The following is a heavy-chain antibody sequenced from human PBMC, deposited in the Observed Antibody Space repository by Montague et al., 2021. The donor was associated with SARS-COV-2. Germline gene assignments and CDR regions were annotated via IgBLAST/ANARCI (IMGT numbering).Heavy chain of an antibody. CDR1: GGSIRSDY. V-gene: IGHV4-59*01. CDR3: ARAQNICFIANCVNYFDL. D-gene: IGHD1-1*01. J-gene: IGHJ4*02. CDR2: VHYTAST. Sequence: SETLSLTCDVSGGSIRSDYWSWIRQSPAKGLEWIGYVHYTASTKYNPSLKTRVTLSLDTPTNHFSLRLNSVTAADTAAYYCARAQNICFIANCVNYFDLWGQGALVSVSS.